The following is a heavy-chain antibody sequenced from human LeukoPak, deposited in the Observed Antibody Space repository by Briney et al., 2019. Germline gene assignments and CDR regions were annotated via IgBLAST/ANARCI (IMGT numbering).Heavy chain of an antibody. CDR1: GGSISSYY. V-gene: IGHV4-59*08. CDR2: IYYSGST. J-gene: IGHJ6*02. Sequence: PSETLSLTCTVSGGSISSYYWSWIRQPPGKGLEWIGYIYYSGSTNYNPSLKSRVTISVDTSKKQFSLKLSSVTAADTAVYYCARTDSYYYGSGSYYPTYGMDVWGQGTTVTVSS. D-gene: IGHD3-10*01. CDR3: ARTDSYYYGSGSYYPTYGMDV.